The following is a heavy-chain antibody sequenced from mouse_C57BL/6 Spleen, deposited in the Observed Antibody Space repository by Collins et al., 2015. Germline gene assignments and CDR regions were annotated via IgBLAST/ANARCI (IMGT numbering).Heavy chain of an antibody. Sequence: QVQLQQPGAELVRPGSSVKLSCKASGYTFTSYWMHWVKQRPIQGLEWIGNIDPSDSETHYNQKFKDKATLTVDKSSSTAYMQLSSLTSEDSAVYYCAREDSQLGRGYAMDYWGQGTSVTVSS. J-gene: IGHJ4*01. V-gene: IGHV1-52*01. CDR2: IDPSDSET. D-gene: IGHD4-1*02. CDR1: GYTFTSYW. CDR3: AREDSQLGRGYAMDY.